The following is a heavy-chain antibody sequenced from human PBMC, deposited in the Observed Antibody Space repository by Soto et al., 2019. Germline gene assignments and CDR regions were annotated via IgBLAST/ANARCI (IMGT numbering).Heavy chain of an antibody. CDR3: ARGEQYSGRIFDY. CDR1: GDSVSSNSAG. Sequence: SQTLSLTCAITGDSVSSNSAGWSWVRQSPSRGLEWLGRTYYRSKWYYEYAVSVRGRITINPDTSKNQYSLQLNSVTPEDTAVYFCARGEQYSGRIFDYWGQGTLVAVSS. D-gene: IGHD1-26*01. CDR2: TYYRSKWYY. V-gene: IGHV6-1*01. J-gene: IGHJ4*01.